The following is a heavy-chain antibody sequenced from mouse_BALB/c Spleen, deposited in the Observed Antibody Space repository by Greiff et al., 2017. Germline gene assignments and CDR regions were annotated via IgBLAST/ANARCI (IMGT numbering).Heavy chain of an antibody. CDR3: THSTLLRFAY. CDR2: INPGSGGT. D-gene: IGHD1-2*01. Sequence: QVQLQQSGAELVRPGTSVKVSCTASGYAFTNYLIEWVQQRPGQGLEWIGVINPGSGGTNYNEKFKGKATLTADKSSSTAYMQLSSLTADDSAVYFCTHSTLLRFAYWGQGTLVTVSA. V-gene: IGHV1-54*01. J-gene: IGHJ3*01. CDR1: GYAFTNYL.